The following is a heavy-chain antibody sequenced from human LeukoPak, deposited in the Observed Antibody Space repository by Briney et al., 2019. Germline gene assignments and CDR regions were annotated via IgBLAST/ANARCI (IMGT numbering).Heavy chain of an antibody. V-gene: IGHV4-30-4*01. J-gene: IGHJ6*02. D-gene: IGHD3-3*01. CDR2: IYCSGST. Sequence: PSETLSLTCTVSGGSISSGDYYWSWIRQPPGKGLEWIGYIYCSGSTYYNPSLKSRVTISVDTSKNQFSLKLSSVTAADTAVYYCARDPYYDFWSGYYGGYGMDVWGQGTTVTVSS. CDR3: ARDPYYDFWSGYYGGYGMDV. CDR1: GGSISSGDYY.